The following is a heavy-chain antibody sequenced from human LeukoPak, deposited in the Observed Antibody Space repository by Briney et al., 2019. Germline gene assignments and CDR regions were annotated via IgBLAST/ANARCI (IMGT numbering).Heavy chain of an antibody. D-gene: IGHD2-2*02. J-gene: IGHJ4*02. V-gene: IGHV1-18*01. Sequence: ASVKVSCKASGYTFTSYGISWVRQAPGQGLEWMGWISAYNGNTNYAQKLQGRVTMTTDTSTTTAYMELRSLRSDDTAVYYCASSFGCSSTSCYKDYFDYWGQGTLVTVSS. CDR3: ASSFGCSSTSCYKDYFDY. CDR1: GYTFTSYG. CDR2: ISAYNGNT.